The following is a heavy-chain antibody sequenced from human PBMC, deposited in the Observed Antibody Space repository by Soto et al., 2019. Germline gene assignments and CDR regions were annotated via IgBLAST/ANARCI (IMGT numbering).Heavy chain of an antibody. Sequence: GASVKVSCKASGYTFTSYGISWVRQAPGQGLEWMGWISAYNGNTNYAQKLQGRVTMATDTSTSTAYMELRGLRSDDTAVYYCARDRYNGSYCPWGQGTLVTVSS. CDR3: ARDRYNGSYCP. CDR1: GYTFTSYG. D-gene: IGHD1-26*01. V-gene: IGHV1-18*01. CDR2: ISAYNGNT. J-gene: IGHJ5*02.